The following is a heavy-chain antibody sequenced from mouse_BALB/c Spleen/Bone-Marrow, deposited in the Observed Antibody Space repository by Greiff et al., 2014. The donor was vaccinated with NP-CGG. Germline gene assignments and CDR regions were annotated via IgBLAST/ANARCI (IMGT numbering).Heavy chain of an antibody. V-gene: IGHV5-9*02. CDR3: ARQLLYAMDY. J-gene: IGHJ4*01. CDR2: ISSGGSYT. Sequence: EVKLVESGGGLVKPGGSLKLSCAASGFAFSSYEMSWVRQTPEKRLEWVATISSGGSYTYYPDSVKGRFTTSRDNARNTLYLQMSSLRSEDTALYYCARQLLYAMDYWGQGTSVTVSS. D-gene: IGHD2-12*01. CDR1: GFAFSSYE.